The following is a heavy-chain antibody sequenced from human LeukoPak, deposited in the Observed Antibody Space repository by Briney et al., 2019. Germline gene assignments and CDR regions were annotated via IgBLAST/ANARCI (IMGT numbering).Heavy chain of an antibody. CDR2: INPSGGST. CDR1: GYTFTSYY. J-gene: IGHJ3*02. CDR3: ARGGKYSSSWSQTWDAFDI. Sequence: ASVKVSCKASGYTFTSYYMHWVRQAPGQGLEWMGIINPSGGSTSYAQKFQGRVTMTRNTSISTAYMELSSLRSEDTAVYYCARGGKYSSSWSQTWDAFDIWGQGTMVTVSS. D-gene: IGHD6-13*01. V-gene: IGHV1-46*01.